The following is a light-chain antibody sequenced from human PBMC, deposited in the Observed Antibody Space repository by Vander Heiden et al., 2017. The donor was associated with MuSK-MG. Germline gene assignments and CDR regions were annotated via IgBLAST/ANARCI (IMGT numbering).Light chain of an antibody. V-gene: IGKV1-NL1*01. CDR2: AAS. Sequence: DIQMTQSPSSLSASVGDRVTFTCRASQGIRNSLAWYQQKPGKASKLLLFAASRLESGVPSRFSGSGSGTDYTLTISSLQPEDFATYYCQQYYNTPPWTFGQGTKVEIK. J-gene: IGKJ1*01. CDR1: QGIRNS. CDR3: QQYYNTPPWT.